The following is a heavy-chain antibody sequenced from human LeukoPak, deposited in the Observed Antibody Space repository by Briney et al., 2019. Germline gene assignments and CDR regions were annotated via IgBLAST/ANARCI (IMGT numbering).Heavy chain of an antibody. V-gene: IGHV4-39*01. D-gene: IGHD1-1*01. CDR2: IYYSGST. Sequence: SETLSLTCTVSGGSIISSSYYWGWIRQPPGKGLEWIGSIYYSGSTYYNPSLKSRVTISVDTSKNQFSLKLSSVTAADTAVYYCARNGDAFDIWGQGTMVTVSS. CDR3: ARNGDAFDI. J-gene: IGHJ3*02. CDR1: GGSIISSSYY.